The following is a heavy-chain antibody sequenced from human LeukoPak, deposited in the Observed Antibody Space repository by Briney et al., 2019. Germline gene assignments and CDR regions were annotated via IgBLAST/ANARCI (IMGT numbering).Heavy chain of an antibody. CDR1: GGTFSSYA. V-gene: IGHV1-69*05. J-gene: IGHJ5*02. Sequence: EASVKVSFKASGGTFSSYAISWVRQGPGQGLEWMGGIIPIFGTANYAQKFQGRVTITTDESTSTAYMELSSLRSEDTAVYYCARYLLGYCSSTSCRGTNWFDPWGQGTLVTLSS. D-gene: IGHD2-2*01. CDR2: IIPIFGTA. CDR3: ARYLLGYCSSTSCRGTNWFDP.